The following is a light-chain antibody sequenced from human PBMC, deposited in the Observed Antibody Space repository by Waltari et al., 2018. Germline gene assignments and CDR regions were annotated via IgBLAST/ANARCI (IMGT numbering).Light chain of an antibody. J-gene: IGKJ3*01. CDR3: QQFYNPLFI. CDR1: QSVSYNSDNKNF. Sequence: DIVMTQSPDSLAVSLGERATINCKSSQSVSYNSDNKNFLAWYQQKPGQPKLLIYWASTRASGVPDRFSGSGSGTEFTLIISSVEAEDVAIYYCQQFYNPLFIFGPGTKVDIK. CDR2: WAS. V-gene: IGKV4-1*01.